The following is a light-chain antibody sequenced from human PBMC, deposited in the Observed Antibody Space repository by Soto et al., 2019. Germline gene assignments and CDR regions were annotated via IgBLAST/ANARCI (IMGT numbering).Light chain of an antibody. V-gene: IGKV1-5*01. Sequence: DIQMTQSPSTLSASVGDRVTVTCRASQTIFSWLAWFQQKPGKAPKLLIYDGSTLESGVPSRFTGSRSGTEFTLTISSLQPDDFATYICQQYKSDFPTFGQGTKVDIK. CDR3: QQYKSDFPT. J-gene: IGKJ1*01. CDR1: QTIFSW. CDR2: DGS.